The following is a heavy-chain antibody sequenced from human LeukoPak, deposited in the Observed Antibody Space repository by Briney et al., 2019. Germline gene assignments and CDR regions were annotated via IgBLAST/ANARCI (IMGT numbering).Heavy chain of an antibody. Sequence: PGGSLRLSCAASGFTVSSNYMSWVRQAPGKGLEWVSVIYSGGSTYYADSVKGRFTISRDDSKNTLYLQMNSLRAEDTAVYYCATRKVGYNYFDYWGQGTLVTVSS. CDR3: ATRKVGYNYFDY. CDR1: GFTVSSNY. D-gene: IGHD5-24*01. CDR2: IYSGGST. J-gene: IGHJ4*02. V-gene: IGHV3-66*02.